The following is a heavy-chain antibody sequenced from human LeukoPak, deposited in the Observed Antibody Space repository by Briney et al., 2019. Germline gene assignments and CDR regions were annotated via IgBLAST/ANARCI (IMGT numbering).Heavy chain of an antibody. CDR3: ASQLFPNSSGRQPDPPFFDY. CDR1: GGSISSSSYY. D-gene: IGHD6-19*01. V-gene: IGHV4-39*01. Sequence: PSETLSLTCTASGGSISSSSYYWGWIRQPPGKGLEWIGSIYYSGSTYYNPSLKSRVTISVDTSKNQFSLKLSSVTAADTAVYYCASQLFPNSSGRQPDPPFFDYWGQGTLVTVSS. CDR2: IYYSGST. J-gene: IGHJ4*02.